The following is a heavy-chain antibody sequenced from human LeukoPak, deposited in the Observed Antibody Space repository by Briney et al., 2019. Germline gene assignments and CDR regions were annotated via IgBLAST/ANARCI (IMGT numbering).Heavy chain of an antibody. CDR1: AFTFSTYG. V-gene: IGHV3-30*18. D-gene: IGHD5-24*01. CDR2: ILYDGNNK. CDR3: AKDRHPARTDGYYFEH. J-gene: IGHJ4*02. Sequence: TGGSLRLSCAASAFTFSTYGMHWVRQAPGKGLEWVAVILYDGNNKYYADSVSGRFTISRDNSKNTLYLQMNSLRPEDTAVYYCAKDRHPARTDGYYFEHWGQGTLVTVSS.